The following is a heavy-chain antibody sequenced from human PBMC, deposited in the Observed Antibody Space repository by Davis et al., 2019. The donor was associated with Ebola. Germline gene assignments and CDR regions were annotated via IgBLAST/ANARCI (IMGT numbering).Heavy chain of an antibody. CDR2: VRSHGSDD. V-gene: IGHV3-30*02. D-gene: IGHD4-11*01. Sequence: GGSLRLSCAASGFTFNIFDMHWVRQAPGRGLEWVAFVRSHGSDDHYADSVKGRSTISRDNSKNTLYLQMNSLRPEDTAVYYCARDSDDYSFDYWGQGTLVTVSS. CDR1: GFTFNIFD. J-gene: IGHJ4*02. CDR3: ARDSDDYSFDY.